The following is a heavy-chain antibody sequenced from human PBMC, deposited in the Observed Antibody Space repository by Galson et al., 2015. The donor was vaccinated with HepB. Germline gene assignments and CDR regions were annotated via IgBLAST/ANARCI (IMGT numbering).Heavy chain of an antibody. Sequence: SLRLSCAASGFTFSNFWMYWVRQAPGKGLVWVSRINSDGSNTTYADFVKGRFTISRDNTKSTLDLQMDSLRAEDTAVYYCARGLGMATVTPFGYWGQGTLVTVSS. CDR1: GFTFSNFW. D-gene: IGHD5-24*01. CDR3: ARGLGMATVTPFGY. CDR2: INSDGSNT. V-gene: IGHV3-74*01. J-gene: IGHJ4*02.